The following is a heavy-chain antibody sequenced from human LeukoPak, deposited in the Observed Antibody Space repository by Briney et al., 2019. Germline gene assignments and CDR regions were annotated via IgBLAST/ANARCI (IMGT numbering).Heavy chain of an antibody. Sequence: GASLRLSCAASVFTFSTYAMSWVRQALGKGLEWVSAISGSGGRTYSADSVKGRFTISRDNSKNTLYLQMNSLRAEDTAVYYCAKEKYSSGFFDYWGQGTLVTVSS. J-gene: IGHJ4*02. CDR2: ISGSGGRT. CDR3: AKEKYSSGFFDY. D-gene: IGHD6-19*01. CDR1: VFTFSTYA. V-gene: IGHV3-23*01.